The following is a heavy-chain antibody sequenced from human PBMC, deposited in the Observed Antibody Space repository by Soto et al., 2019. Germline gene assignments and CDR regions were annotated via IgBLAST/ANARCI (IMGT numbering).Heavy chain of an antibody. Sequence: QVQLQESGPGLVKPSETLSLTCTVSGGSISSYYWSWIRQPPGKGLEWIGYIYYSGSSNYNPSLKSRVTISVDTSKNQFSLKLSSVTAADTAVYYCASSYCDYEDLFNYWGQGTLVTVSS. D-gene: IGHD4-17*01. V-gene: IGHV4-59*01. CDR2: IYYSGSS. CDR3: ASSYCDYEDLFNY. CDR1: GGSISSYY. J-gene: IGHJ4*02.